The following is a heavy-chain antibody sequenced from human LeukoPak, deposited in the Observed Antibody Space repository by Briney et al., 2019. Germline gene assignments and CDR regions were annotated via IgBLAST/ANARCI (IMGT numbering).Heavy chain of an antibody. CDR1: GFTFSDYW. J-gene: IGHJ6*03. Sequence: GGSLRLSCAASGFTFSDYWMHWVRQAPGKGLVWVSRINGGGSSTYSADSVKGRFTISRDNAKNTLYLQMNNLRAEDTALYYCARGTSRYMDVWGKGTTVTASS. V-gene: IGHV3-74*01. CDR2: INGGGSST. D-gene: IGHD1/OR15-1a*01. CDR3: ARGTSRYMDV.